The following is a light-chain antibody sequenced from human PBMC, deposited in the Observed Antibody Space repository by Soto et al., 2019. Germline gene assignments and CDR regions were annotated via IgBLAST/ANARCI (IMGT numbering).Light chain of an antibody. J-gene: IGLJ2*01. CDR1: TSDVGVYNY. CDR3: SSFAGNNNLV. Sequence: QSALTQPPSASGSPGQSVTISCTGTTSDVGVYNYVSGYQQHPGKAPKLMIYEVSKRPSGVPDRFSGSKSGNTASLTVSGLQAEDEADYYCSSFAGNNNLVFGGGTKLTVL. V-gene: IGLV2-8*01. CDR2: EVS.